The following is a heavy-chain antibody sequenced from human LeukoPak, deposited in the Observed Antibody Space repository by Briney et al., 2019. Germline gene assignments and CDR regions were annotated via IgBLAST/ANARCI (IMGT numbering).Heavy chain of an antibody. Sequence: ASVKVSCKAFEGTFSSYAISWRRQAPGQGLEWMGGIIPIFGTANYAQKFQGRVTITADESTSTAYMELSSLRSEDTAVYYCLTGDSRGWHWGQGTLVTVSS. CDR3: LTGDSRGWH. CDR2: IIPIFGTA. J-gene: IGHJ4*02. V-gene: IGHV1-69*13. CDR1: EGTFSSYA. D-gene: IGHD6-19*01.